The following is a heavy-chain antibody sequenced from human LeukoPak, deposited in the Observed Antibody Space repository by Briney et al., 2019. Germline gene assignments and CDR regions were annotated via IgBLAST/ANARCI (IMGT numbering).Heavy chain of an antibody. CDR1: GFTFSSYA. Sequence: GGSLRLSCAASGFTFSSYAMSWVGEAAGKGREGVSGISGSGDVTYYADSVKGRFTISRDNSKSTLYLQMNNLGGEETAVYYCAKGRTGYYRSGSPFDPWGKGTVVTVSS. V-gene: IGHV3-23*01. CDR3: AKGRTGYYRSGSPFDP. J-gene: IGHJ5*02. CDR2: ISGSGDVT. D-gene: IGHD3-10*01.